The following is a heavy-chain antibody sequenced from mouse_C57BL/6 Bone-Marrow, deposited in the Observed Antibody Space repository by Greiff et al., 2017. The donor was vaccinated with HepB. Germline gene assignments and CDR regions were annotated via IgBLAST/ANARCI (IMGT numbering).Heavy chain of an antibody. D-gene: IGHD2-1*01. CDR2: IYPRSGNT. CDR3: ARWGNSWFAY. Sequence: VQLQQSGAELARPGASVKLSCKASGYTFTSYGISWVKQRTGQGLEWIGEIYPRSGNTYYNEKFKGKATLTADKSSSTAYMELRSLTSEDSAVYVCARWGNSWFAYWGQGTLVTVSA. V-gene: IGHV1-81*01. J-gene: IGHJ3*01. CDR1: GYTFTSYG.